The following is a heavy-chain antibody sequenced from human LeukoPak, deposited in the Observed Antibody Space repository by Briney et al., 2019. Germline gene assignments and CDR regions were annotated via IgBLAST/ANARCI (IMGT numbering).Heavy chain of an antibody. CDR2: ISSSSSYI. J-gene: IGHJ4*02. D-gene: IGHD3-10*01. V-gene: IGHV3-21*01. CDR3: ARDRSEYYYGSGSSDY. Sequence: PGGSLRLSCAASGFTFSSYSMNWVRQAPGKGLEWVSSISSSSSYIYYADSVKGRFTISRDNAKNSLYLQMNSLRDEDTAVYYCARDRSEYYYGSGSSDYWGQGTLVTVSS. CDR1: GFTFSSYS.